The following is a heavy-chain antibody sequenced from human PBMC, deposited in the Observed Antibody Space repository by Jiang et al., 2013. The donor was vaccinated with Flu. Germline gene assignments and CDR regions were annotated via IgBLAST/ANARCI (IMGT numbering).Heavy chain of an antibody. J-gene: IGHJ5*02. D-gene: IGHD6-13*01. V-gene: IGHV3-21*01. Sequence: WVRQAPGKGLEWVSSISSSSSYIYYADSVKGRFTISRDNAKNSLYLQMNSLRAEDTAVYYCARALSSSWSPTWWFDPWGQGTLVTVSS. CDR3: ARALSSSWSPTWWFDP. CDR2: ISSSSSYI.